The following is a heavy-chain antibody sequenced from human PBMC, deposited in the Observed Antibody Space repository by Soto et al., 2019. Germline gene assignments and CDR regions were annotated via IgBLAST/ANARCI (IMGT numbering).Heavy chain of an antibody. CDR1: GFTFSSYS. D-gene: IGHD6-6*01. V-gene: IGHV3-21*01. CDR2: ISSSSSYI. Sequence: GGSLRLSCAASGFTFSSYSMNWVRQAPGKGLEWVSSISSSSSYIYYADSVKGRFTISRDNAKNSLYLQMNSLRAEDTAVYYCARDLEVGKYSSSSEAYRMFDYWDQGTLVTVSS. CDR3: ARDLEVGKYSSSSEAYRMFDY. J-gene: IGHJ4*02.